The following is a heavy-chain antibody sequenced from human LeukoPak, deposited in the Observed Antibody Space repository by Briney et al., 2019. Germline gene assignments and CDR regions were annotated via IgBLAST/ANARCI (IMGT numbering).Heavy chain of an antibody. CDR2: IWYDGSNE. CDR3: ARDLCSSSNCPNNWIDS. CDR1: GFTFSSYG. D-gene: IGHD2-2*01. V-gene: IGHV3-33*01. Sequence: GRSLRLSCAASGFTFSSYGMHWVRQAPGKGLEWVAVIWYDGSNEYYADSVKGRFTISRDNSKNTLYLQMNSLRAEDTAVYYCARDLCSSSNCPNNWIDSWGQGTLVTVSS. J-gene: IGHJ5*01.